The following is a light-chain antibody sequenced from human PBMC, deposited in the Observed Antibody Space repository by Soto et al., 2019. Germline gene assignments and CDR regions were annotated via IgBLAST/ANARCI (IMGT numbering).Light chain of an antibody. CDR3: SSYAGSSAHVV. Sequence: QSVLTQPASVSGSPGQSITISCTGTSSDVGAYNFVSWYQQHPGKAPKLLIYDVTNRPSGLSNRFSGSKSGNTASLTISGLQAEDEADYYCSSYAGSSAHVVFGGGTKLTVL. V-gene: IGLV2-14*01. CDR2: DVT. J-gene: IGLJ2*01. CDR1: SSDVGAYNF.